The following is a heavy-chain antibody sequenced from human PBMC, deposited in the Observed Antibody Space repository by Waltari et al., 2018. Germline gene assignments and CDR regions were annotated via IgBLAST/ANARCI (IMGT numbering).Heavy chain of an antibody. CDR3: ARENSTVLLWLRWFDY. V-gene: IGHV3-7*01. CDR2: IKQDGSEK. Sequence: EVQLVESGGGLVQPGGSLRLSCAASGFTFSSYWMSWVRQAPGKGLEWVANIKQDGSEKYYVDSVKGRFTISRDNAKNSLYLQMNSLRAEDTAVYYCARENSTVLLWLRWFDYWGQGTLVTVSS. D-gene: IGHD3-10*01. CDR1: GFTFSSYW. J-gene: IGHJ4*02.